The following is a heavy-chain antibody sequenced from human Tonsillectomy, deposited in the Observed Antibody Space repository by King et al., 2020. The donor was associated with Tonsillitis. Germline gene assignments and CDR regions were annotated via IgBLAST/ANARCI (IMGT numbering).Heavy chain of an antibody. J-gene: IGHJ5*02. Sequence: QLVQSGAEVKKPGSSVKVSCKASGGTFSSYGISWVRQAPGQGLEWMGGIIPICGTAKYAHKVQGTVTITADDTTRTAYMWLSSLRSEDTAVYYCARSGLAAAKLDGDWFDPWGQGTLVTVSS. V-gene: IGHV1-69*12. D-gene: IGHD6-13*01. CDR3: ARSGLAAAKLDGDWFDP. CDR1: GGTFSSYG. CDR2: IIPICGTA.